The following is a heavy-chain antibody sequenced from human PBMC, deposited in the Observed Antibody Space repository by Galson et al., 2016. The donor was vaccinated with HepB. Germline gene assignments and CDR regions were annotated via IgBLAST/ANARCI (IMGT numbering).Heavy chain of an antibody. D-gene: IGHD6-19*01. V-gene: IGHV3-30*04. Sequence: SLRLSCAASGISFISYAIHWVRQPPGKGLEWVAVISSDGSSKYYADSVKGRFTISRDYSKNTLYLQMNSLRPEDTALYYCAKSASGWAFDIWGQGTVVTVSS. J-gene: IGHJ3*02. CDR2: ISSDGSSK. CDR3: AKSASGWAFDI. CDR1: GISFISYA.